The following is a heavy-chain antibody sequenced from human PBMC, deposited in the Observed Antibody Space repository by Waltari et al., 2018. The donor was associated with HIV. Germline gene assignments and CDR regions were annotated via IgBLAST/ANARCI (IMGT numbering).Heavy chain of an antibody. CDR2: LNSDGSSR. V-gene: IGHV3-74*01. CDR3: ARASHYIEFSTFDGDYYFDV. Sequence: VQLVESGGGSIKTGGSLSLSCTASGCSVSSHWMTWVRPGPGKGLVWVARLNSDGSSRNYADAVKGRFVISRDNARNTVYLQLNSLRVEDTAMYFCARASHYIEFSTFDGDYYFDVWGRGTRVAVSS. J-gene: IGHJ4*02. D-gene: IGHD2-15*01. CDR1: GCSVSSHW.